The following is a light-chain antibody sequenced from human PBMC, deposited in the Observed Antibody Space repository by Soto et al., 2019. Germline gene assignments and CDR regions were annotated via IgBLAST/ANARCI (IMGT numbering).Light chain of an antibody. Sequence: DIQMTQSPSSLSASVGDRVTITCRASQGIRHYLAWYQQKPGKVPKLLIYEASNLQSGVPSRFRGGGSGTEFTLTNSSLQPEDVATYYCQNFDSAPQTFGQGTKV. CDR2: EAS. CDR1: QGIRHY. J-gene: IGKJ1*01. V-gene: IGKV1-27*01. CDR3: QNFDSAPQT.